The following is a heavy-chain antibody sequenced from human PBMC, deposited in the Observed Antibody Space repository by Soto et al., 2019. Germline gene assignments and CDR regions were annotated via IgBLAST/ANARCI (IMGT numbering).Heavy chain of an antibody. CDR2: ISYDGSNK. V-gene: IGHV3-30*18. Sequence: GGSLRLSCAASGFTFSSCGMHWVRQAPGKGLEWVAVISYDGSNKYCADSVKGRFTISRDNSKNTLYLQMSSLRAEDTAVYYCAKDKGSLGAGSYGIFDYWGQGTLVTVSS. CDR1: GFTFSSCG. D-gene: IGHD3-10*01. CDR3: AKDKGSLGAGSYGIFDY. J-gene: IGHJ4*02.